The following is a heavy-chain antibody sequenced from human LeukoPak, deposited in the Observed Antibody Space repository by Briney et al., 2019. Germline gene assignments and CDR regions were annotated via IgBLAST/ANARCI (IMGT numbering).Heavy chain of an antibody. D-gene: IGHD6-19*01. CDR3: ARDSSKTHSSGSNYFDY. J-gene: IGHJ4*02. CDR2: INPSGGST. CDR1: GYTFTSYY. V-gene: IGHV1-46*01. Sequence: ASVKVSCKASGYTFTSYYMHWVRQAPGQGLEWMGIINPSGGSTSYAQKFQGRVTMTRDMSTSTVYMELSSLRSEDTAVYYCARDSSKTHSSGSNYFDYWGQGTLVTVSS.